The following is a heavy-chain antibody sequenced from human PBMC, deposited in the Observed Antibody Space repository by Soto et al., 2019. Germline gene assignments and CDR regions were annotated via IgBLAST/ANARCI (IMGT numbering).Heavy chain of an antibody. CDR1: GYTFTSYG. CDR3: ARDGTIFGEVISLNWFDP. CDR2: ISAYNGNT. Sequence: ASVKVSCKASGYTFTSYGISWVRQAPGQGLEWMGWISAYNGNTNYAQKLQGRVTMTTDTSTSTAYMELRSLRSDDTAVYYCARDGTIFGEVISLNWFDPWGQGTLVTVSS. J-gene: IGHJ5*02. D-gene: IGHD3-3*01. V-gene: IGHV1-18*01.